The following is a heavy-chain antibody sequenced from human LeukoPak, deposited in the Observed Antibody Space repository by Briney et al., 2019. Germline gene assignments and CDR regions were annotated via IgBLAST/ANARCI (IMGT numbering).Heavy chain of an antibody. Sequence: GGSLRLSCAASGFTSSSYSMNWVRQAPGKGLEWVSSISSSSSYIYYANSVKGRFTISGDNAKNSLYLQMNSLRAEDTAVYYCARDAGSTKVDYWGQGTLVTVSS. J-gene: IGHJ4*02. CDR3: ARDAGSTKVDY. CDR2: ISSSSSYI. CDR1: GFTSSSYS. D-gene: IGHD5/OR15-5a*01. V-gene: IGHV3-21*01.